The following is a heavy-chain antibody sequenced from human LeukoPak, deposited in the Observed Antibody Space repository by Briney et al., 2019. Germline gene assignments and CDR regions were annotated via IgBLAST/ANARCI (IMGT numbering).Heavy chain of an antibody. CDR3: ARRGSVGTPMSNWEWWY. CDR2: IKQDGSEE. J-gene: IGHJ4*02. Sequence: GGSLRLSCAASGFTFSSYWMSWVRQAPGKGLEWVANIKQDGSEEVYVDSVKGRFTISRDNAKNSLFLQMNTLRAEDTAVYYCARRGSVGTPMSNWEWWYWGQGTLVTVSS. V-gene: IGHV3-7*05. D-gene: IGHD5-18*01. CDR1: GFTFSSYW.